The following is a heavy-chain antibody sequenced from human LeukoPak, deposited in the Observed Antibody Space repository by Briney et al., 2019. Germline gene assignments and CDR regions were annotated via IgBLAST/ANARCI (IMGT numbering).Heavy chain of an antibody. CDR2: IYTSGST. Sequence: PSEALSLTCTVPGGSLSSGSYYRSWIRQPAGKGLEWIGRIYTSGSTNYNPSLKSRVTISVDTSKNQFSLKLSSVTAADTAVYYCAREEETGAFDIWGQGTMVTVSS. CDR1: GGSLSSGSYY. CDR3: AREEETGAFDI. V-gene: IGHV4-61*02. J-gene: IGHJ3*02. D-gene: IGHD7-27*01.